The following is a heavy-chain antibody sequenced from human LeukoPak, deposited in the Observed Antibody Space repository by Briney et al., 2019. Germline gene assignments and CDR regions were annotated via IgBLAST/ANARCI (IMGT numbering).Heavy chain of an antibody. CDR1: GYTFTDHT. CDR2: INPNIGTT. J-gene: IGHJ3*01. Sequence: ASVNLSLEASGYTFTDHTIHWVRQAPGQGLEWMGWINPNIGTTNYAKRFQGRLTVTRDTSINTAFMELSSLNPDDTAVFYCARRYDSRGPLTFDFWGQGALLTVSS. CDR3: ARRYDSRGPLTFDF. D-gene: IGHD3-22*01. V-gene: IGHV1-2*02.